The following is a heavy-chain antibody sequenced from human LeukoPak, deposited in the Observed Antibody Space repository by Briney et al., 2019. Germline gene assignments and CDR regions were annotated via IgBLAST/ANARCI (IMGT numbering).Heavy chain of an antibody. CDR1: GYXFTGYY. V-gene: IGHV1-2*02. J-gene: IGHJ6*02. CDR2: INPNSGGT. CDR3: ARCSGSYKNRCYYGMDV. Sequence: EASVKVSCKASGYXFTGYYIHRVRQAPGQGLEWLGWINPNSGGTNYAQKFQGRITMTRDTSITTAYMELSSLTSDDTAVYYCARCSGSYKNRCYYGMDVWGQGTTVTVSS. D-gene: IGHD3-10*02.